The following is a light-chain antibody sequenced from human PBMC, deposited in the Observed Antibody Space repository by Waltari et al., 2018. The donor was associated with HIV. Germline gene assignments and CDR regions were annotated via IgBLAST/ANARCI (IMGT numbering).Light chain of an antibody. CDR2: DAS. CDR3: QQFKTYPLT. Sequence: AIQLTQSPSSLSASVGDRVTIICRASEDFSGALAWYQQKPGKPPRLLIHDASILESGVPSKFSGSGAGADFALTIISQQPEDFATYYCQQFKTYPLTFGGGTKVEIK. J-gene: IGKJ4*01. V-gene: IGKV1-13*02. CDR1: EDFSGA.